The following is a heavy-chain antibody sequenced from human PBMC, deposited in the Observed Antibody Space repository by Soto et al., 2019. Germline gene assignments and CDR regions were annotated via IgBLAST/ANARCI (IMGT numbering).Heavy chain of an antibody. J-gene: IGHJ4*02. CDR3: GRIGLIAGGGAS. D-gene: IGHD6-13*01. CDR1: GFTFSSYW. CDR2: IKPDGSEK. V-gene: IGHV3-7*01. Sequence: EVQLVESGGGLVQPGGSLRLSCAASGFTFSSYWMSWVRQAPGKGLEWVANIKPDGSEKYYVDSVKGRFTISRDNAKNSVYLKRNSRGAGDTAVYYCGRIGLIAGGGASGGKGPLVPVSS.